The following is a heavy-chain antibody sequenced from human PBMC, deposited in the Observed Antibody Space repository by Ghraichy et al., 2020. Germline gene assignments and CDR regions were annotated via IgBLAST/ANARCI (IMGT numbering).Heavy chain of an antibody. D-gene: IGHD2-15*01. V-gene: IGHV4-30-2*01. Sequence: LSLTCAVSGGSISSGGYSWSWIRQPPGKGLEWIGYIYHSGSTYYNPSLKSRVTISVDRSKNQFSLKLSSVTAADTAVYYCARGEPYCSGGSCYSVWFDPWGQGTLVTVSS. J-gene: IGHJ5*02. CDR3: ARGEPYCSGGSCYSVWFDP. CDR2: IYHSGST. CDR1: GGSISSGGYS.